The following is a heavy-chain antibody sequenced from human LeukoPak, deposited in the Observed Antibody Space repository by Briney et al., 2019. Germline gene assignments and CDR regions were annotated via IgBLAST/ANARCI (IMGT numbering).Heavy chain of an antibody. CDR1: GFTFRSFW. Sequence: GGSLRHSCSASGFTFRSFWMTWVRQAPGKGLELVANIKEDGSDANYVDAVKGRFTISRDNAKDSLYLQMNSVRPEDTAVYYCARDIPYGLSYFDYWGQGTLVTVSS. J-gene: IGHJ4*02. D-gene: IGHD2-2*02. CDR2: IKEDGSDA. V-gene: IGHV3-7*04. CDR3: ARDIPYGLSYFDY.